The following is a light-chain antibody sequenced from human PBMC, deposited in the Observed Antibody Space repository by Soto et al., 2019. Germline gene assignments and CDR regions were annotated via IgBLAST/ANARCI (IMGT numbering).Light chain of an antibody. J-gene: IGLJ2*01. CDR3: CSYAGSRVV. CDR1: SSDVGSYNL. V-gene: IGLV2-23*02. CDR2: EVS. Sequence: QSALTQPASVSGYPGQSITISCTGTSSDVGSYNLVSWYQQHPGKAPKLMIYEVSKRPSGVSNRFSGSKSGNTASLTISGLQAEDEADYYCCSYAGSRVVFGGGTKLTVL.